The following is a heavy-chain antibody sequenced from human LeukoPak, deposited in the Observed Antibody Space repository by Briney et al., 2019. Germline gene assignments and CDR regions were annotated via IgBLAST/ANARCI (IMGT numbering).Heavy chain of an antibody. CDR2: ISESGGET. J-gene: IGHJ4*02. CDR3: AKGIDSTGYYPFDY. Sequence: GGSLRLSCAASGFIFNNYAMCWVRQAPGKGLEWVSAISESGGETYHADSVKGRFTISRDTSKSTLYLQLNSLRAEDTAIYYCAKGIDSTGYYPFDYWGQGTLVTVSS. D-gene: IGHD3-22*01. V-gene: IGHV3-23*01. CDR1: GFIFNNYA.